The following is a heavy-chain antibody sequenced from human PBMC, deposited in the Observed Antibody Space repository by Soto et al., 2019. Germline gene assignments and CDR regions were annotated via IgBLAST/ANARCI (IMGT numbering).Heavy chain of an antibody. Sequence: EVQLVESGGGLVQPGGSLRLSCAASGFTFSDHYMDWVRQAPGKGLEWVGRIRNKVNRYTTEYAASAKDRFIISRDETKISLYLQINSLKTEDTAIYYCTRVRSSSWGLDASAIWGQGTMVTVSS. CDR2: IRNKVNRYTT. CDR1: GFTFSDHY. D-gene: IGHD6-13*01. CDR3: TRVRSSSWGLDASAI. J-gene: IGHJ3*02. V-gene: IGHV3-72*01.